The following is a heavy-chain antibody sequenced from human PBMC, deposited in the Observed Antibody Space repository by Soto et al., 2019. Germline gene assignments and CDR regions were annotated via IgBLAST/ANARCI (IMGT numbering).Heavy chain of an antibody. CDR3: AREGVSSSWYNYYGMDV. J-gene: IGHJ6*02. V-gene: IGHV4-30-2*01. D-gene: IGHD6-13*01. Sequence: SETLSLTCAVSGGSISSGGYSWSWIRQPPGKGLEWIGYIYHSGSTYYNPSLKSRVTISVDRSKNQFSLKLSSVTAADTAVYYCAREGVSSSWYNYYGMDVWGQGTTVTSP. CDR1: GGSISSGGYS. CDR2: IYHSGST.